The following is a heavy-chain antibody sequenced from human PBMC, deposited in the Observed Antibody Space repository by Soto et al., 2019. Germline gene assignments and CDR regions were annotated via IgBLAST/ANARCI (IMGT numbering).Heavy chain of an antibody. Sequence: QVQLVQSGAEVKKPGASVKVSCKASGYTFTSYGISWVRQAPGQGLEWMGWISAYNGNTNHAQKFQGRVTMTTDTCTNIAYMELRSLRSDDTGVYFSARDCSGGSCDGDAGFDYRGQGTLVTFSS. CDR1: GYTFTSYG. D-gene: IGHD2-15*01. CDR2: ISAYNGNT. J-gene: IGHJ4*02. CDR3: ARDCSGGSCDGDAGFDY. V-gene: IGHV1-18*01.